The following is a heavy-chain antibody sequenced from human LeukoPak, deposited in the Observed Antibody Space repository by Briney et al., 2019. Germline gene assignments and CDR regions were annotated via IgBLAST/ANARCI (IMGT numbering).Heavy chain of an antibody. J-gene: IGHJ4*02. CDR2: INHSGST. Sequence: SETLSLTCAVYGGSFSGYYWSWIRQPPGKGLEWIGEINHSGSTNYNPSLKSRVTISVDTSKNQFSLKLSSVTAADTAVYYCARVAGYVIDYWGQGTLVTVSS. CDR1: GGSFSGYY. V-gene: IGHV4-34*01. D-gene: IGHD5-12*01. CDR3: ARVAGYVIDY.